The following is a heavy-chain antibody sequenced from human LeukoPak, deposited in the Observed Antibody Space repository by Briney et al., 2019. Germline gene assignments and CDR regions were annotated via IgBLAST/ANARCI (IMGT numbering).Heavy chain of an antibody. J-gene: IGHJ3*01. D-gene: IGHD3-22*01. V-gene: IGHV4-39*01. CDR3: AVAGVRYYDSSGLYAFDV. Sequence: PSETLSLTCTVSGGSISSSNYFWGWIRQPPGKGLEWIGTIFYSGSTYYNPSLKSRVTISVDTSKNQFSLKLNSVTAADTVVYYCAVAGVRYYDSSGLYAFDVWGQGTMVTVSS. CDR2: IFYSGST. CDR1: GGSISSSNYF.